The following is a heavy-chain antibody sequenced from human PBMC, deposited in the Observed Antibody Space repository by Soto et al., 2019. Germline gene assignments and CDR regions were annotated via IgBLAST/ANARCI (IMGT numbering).Heavy chain of an antibody. J-gene: IGHJ5*02. CDR2: INGDGSST. CDR3: ATVAYSGSFFAH. Sequence: EVQLVESGGGLIQPGGSLRLSCAAAGFTFNNYWMYWVRQAPGKGLVWVSRINGDGSSTSYAESVKGRFTISRDNAKNTLYLQMNSLSAEDTAVYYCATVAYSGSFFAHWGQGTLVTVSS. V-gene: IGHV3-74*01. D-gene: IGHD1-26*01. CDR1: GFTFNNYW.